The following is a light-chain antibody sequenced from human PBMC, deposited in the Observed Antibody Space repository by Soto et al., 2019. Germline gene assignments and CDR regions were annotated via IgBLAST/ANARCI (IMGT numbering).Light chain of an antibody. J-gene: IGLJ1*01. CDR3: GTWDTSLSAYV. Sequence: QSVLTQPPSVSAAPGQKVTISCSGSGSNIGNNYVSWYQQLPGTAPKLLIYDNNKRPSGIPDRFSDSKSGTSATLGITGLQTGDEADHYCGTWDTSLSAYVFGTGTKLTVL. V-gene: IGLV1-51*01. CDR2: DNN. CDR1: GSNIGNNY.